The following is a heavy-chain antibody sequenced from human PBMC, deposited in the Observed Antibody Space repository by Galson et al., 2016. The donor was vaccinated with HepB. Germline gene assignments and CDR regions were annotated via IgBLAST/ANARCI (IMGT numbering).Heavy chain of an antibody. D-gene: IGHD5-24*01. J-gene: IGHJ4*02. Sequence: SLRLSCAASGFTFRFFDMHWVRQAPGKGLEWVAVVSSDGSNEFYADGVKGRFNIPRDNSKNTLLLQMNSLIAEDTAVYYCAKDRESTRLQFSWVASYYFDFWGQGTLVAVSS. CDR3: AKDRESTRLQFSWVASYYFDF. CDR1: GFTFRFFD. V-gene: IGHV3-30*18. CDR2: VSSDGSNE.